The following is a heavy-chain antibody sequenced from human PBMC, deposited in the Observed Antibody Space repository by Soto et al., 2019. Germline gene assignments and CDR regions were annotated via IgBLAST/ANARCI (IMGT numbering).Heavy chain of an antibody. J-gene: IGHJ4*02. Sequence: SETLSLTCAVYGGSFSGYYWSWIRQPPGKGLEWIGEINHSGSTNYNPSLKRRVTISVDTSKNQFSLKLSSVTAADTAVYYCARAGGCSGGSCYSDSGYYWGQGTLVTVSS. CDR2: INHSGST. CDR3: ARAGGCSGGSCYSDSGYY. V-gene: IGHV4-34*01. CDR1: GGSFSGYY. D-gene: IGHD2-15*01.